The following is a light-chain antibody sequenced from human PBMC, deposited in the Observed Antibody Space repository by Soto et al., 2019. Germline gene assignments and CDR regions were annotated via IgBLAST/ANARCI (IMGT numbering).Light chain of an antibody. J-gene: IGKJ1*01. CDR2: LGS. V-gene: IGKV2-28*01. CDR1: QSLLHSNGYNY. CDR3: MQALQTPT. Sequence: DIVMTQSPLSLAVTPGEPASISCRSSQSLLHSNGYNYLDWYLQKPWQSPQLLIYLGSNRASGVPDRFSGSGSGTDSTLKISTVEAEDVGVYYCMQALQTPTFGQGTKVEIK.